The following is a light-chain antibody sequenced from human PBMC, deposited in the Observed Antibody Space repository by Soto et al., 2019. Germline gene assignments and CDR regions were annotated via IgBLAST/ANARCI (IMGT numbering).Light chain of an antibody. J-gene: IGKJ1*01. CDR1: QSLLHSNGYNY. CDR2: LGS. V-gene: IGKV2-28*01. CDR3: MQALQTPPWT. Sequence: DIVMTQSPLSLPVTPGEPASISCRSSQSLLHSNGYNYLDWYLQKPGQSPQLLIYLGSNRASGVPDRFSGSGSGTDFTLKISRVEAEDVGAYYCMQALQTPPWTFGKGTKVEIK.